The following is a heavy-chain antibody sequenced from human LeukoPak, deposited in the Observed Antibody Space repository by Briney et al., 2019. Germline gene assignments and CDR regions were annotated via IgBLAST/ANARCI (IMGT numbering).Heavy chain of an antibody. CDR3: ARWDSSGYYGIDY. CDR1: GFTFSDYY. V-gene: IGHV3-11*04. D-gene: IGHD3-22*01. J-gene: IGHJ4*02. CDR2: ISSSGSTI. Sequence: GGSLGLSCAASGFTFSDYYMSWIRQAPGKGLEWVSYISSSGSTIYYADSVKGRFTISRDNAKNSLYLQMNSLRAEDTAVYYCARWDSSGYYGIDYWGQGTLVTVSS.